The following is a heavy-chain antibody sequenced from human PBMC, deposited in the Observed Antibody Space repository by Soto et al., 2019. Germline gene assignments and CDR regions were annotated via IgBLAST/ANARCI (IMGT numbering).Heavy chain of an antibody. Sequence: GGSLRLSCAASGFTFSSYAMSWVRQAPGKGLEWVSAISGSGGSTYYADSVKGRFTISRDNSKNTLYLQMNSLRAEDTAVYYCAGYYTDHYYYYYGMDVWGQGTTVTVSS. J-gene: IGHJ6*02. CDR2: ISGSGGST. D-gene: IGHD3-3*01. CDR1: GFTFSSYA. CDR3: AGYYTDHYYYYYGMDV. V-gene: IGHV3-23*01.